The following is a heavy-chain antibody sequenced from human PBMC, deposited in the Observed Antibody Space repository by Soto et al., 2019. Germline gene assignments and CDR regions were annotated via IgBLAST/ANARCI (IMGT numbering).Heavy chain of an antibody. CDR1: GFTVSSYY. J-gene: IGHJ4*02. Sequence: EVQLVESGGGLVQPGGSLRLSCAASGFTVSSYYMSWVRQAPGKGLEWVSVIYSGGSTYYADSVKGRFTISRDNSKNTLYLQMNSLRAEDTAVYYCASRGGHYDILTGYYKVFDYWGQGTLVTVSS. CDR2: IYSGGST. V-gene: IGHV3-66*01. CDR3: ASRGGHYDILTGYYKVFDY. D-gene: IGHD3-9*01.